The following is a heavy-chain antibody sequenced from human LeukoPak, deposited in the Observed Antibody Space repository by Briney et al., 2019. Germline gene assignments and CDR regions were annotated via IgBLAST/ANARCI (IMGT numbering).Heavy chain of an antibody. CDR2: IKQDGSEK. J-gene: IGHJ4*02. CDR1: GFTFINYW. V-gene: IGHV3-7*05. CDR3: ARGGIRGVLMEY. D-gene: IGHD3-10*01. Sequence: GGSLRLSCAASGFTFINYWMTWVRQAPGKGLEWVANIKQDGSEKYYVDSVTGRFTISRDNAKNSLFLQMSSLRADDTAVYYCARGGIRGVLMEYWGQGTLVTVSS.